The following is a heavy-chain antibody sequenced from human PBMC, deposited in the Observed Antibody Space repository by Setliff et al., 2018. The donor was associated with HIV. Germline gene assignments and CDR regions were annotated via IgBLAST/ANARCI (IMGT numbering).Heavy chain of an antibody. CDR1: GGSINSYY. CDR3: ARVRGDLVGATDYFDY. D-gene: IGHD1-26*01. V-gene: IGHV4-4*09. J-gene: IGHJ4*02. Sequence: SETLSLTCTVSGGSINSYYWSWIRQPPGKGLEWIGYIYATGSTNYNPSLKGRVTVSVDTAKNQFSLRLSSVTAADTAVYYCARVRGDLVGATDYFDYWGQGTLVTVSS. CDR2: IYATGST.